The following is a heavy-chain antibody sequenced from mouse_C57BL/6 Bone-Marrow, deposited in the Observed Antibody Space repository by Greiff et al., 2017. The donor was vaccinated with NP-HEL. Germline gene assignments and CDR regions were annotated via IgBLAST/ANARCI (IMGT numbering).Heavy chain of an antibody. CDR1: GYSFTRYS. CDR3: ARGDAAWFAY. J-gene: IGHJ3*01. Sequence: VHLVESGPELVKPGASVKISCKASGYSFTRYSIHWVPQRPGQGLVWIGWIYPGSGNNKYNEKFQGKATLTADTSSSTAYMHRSSLTSEDSAVYYCARGDAAWFAYWGQGTLVTVSA. V-gene: IGHV1-66*01. CDR2: IYPGSGNN.